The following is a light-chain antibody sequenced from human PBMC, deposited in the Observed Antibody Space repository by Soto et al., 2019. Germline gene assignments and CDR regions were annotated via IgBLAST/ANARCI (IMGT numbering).Light chain of an antibody. V-gene: IGLV1-40*01. CDR3: QSYDGSLRGSV. J-gene: IGLJ1*01. Sequence: QSVLTQPPSVSGAPGQRVTISCTGSSSNIGTDYDVHWYQQLPGTAPKLLIYGNSNRPSGVPDRFSGSKSGTSASLAITGLQAEDEADYYCQSYDGSLRGSVFRAGTKLTVL. CDR1: SSNIGTDYD. CDR2: GNS.